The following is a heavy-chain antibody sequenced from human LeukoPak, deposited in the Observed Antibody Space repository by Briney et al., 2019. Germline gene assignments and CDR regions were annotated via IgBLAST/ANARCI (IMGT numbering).Heavy chain of an antibody. CDR2: ISGSGSYI. J-gene: IGHJ1*01. V-gene: IGHV3-21*01. CDR3: ARGLYPDYYVSSGSSPPEH. D-gene: IGHD3-22*01. Sequence: PGGSLRLSCAASGFTFSSYSMNWVRQAPGKGLEWVSSISGSGSYIYYADSMQGRFTISRDNSKNSLFLQMNSLRAEDTAVYYCARGLYPDYYVSSGSSPPEHWGQGTLVTVSS. CDR1: GFTFSSYS.